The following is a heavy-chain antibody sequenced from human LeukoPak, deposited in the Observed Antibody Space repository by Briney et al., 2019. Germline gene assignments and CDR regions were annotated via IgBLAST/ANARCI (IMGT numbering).Heavy chain of an antibody. CDR3: ARCDFDPFDY. CDR1: GGSFSGYY. D-gene: IGHD2-21*01. Sequence: SETLSLTCAVYGGSFSGYYWSWIRQPPGKGLEWIGEISHSGSTNYNPSLKSRVTISVDTSKNQFSLKLSSVTAADTAVYYCARCDFDPFDYWGQGTLVTVSS. V-gene: IGHV4-34*01. CDR2: ISHSGST. J-gene: IGHJ4*02.